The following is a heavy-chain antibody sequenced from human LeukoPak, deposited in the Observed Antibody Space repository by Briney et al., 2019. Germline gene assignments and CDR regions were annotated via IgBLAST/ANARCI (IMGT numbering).Heavy chain of an antibody. CDR3: ARERRLRITMIVVVTNWFDP. CDR1: GGSFSGYY. V-gene: IGHV4-34*01. CDR2: INHSGST. Sequence: SETLSLTCAVYGGSFSGYYWSWIRQPPGKGLEWIGEINHSGSTNYNPSLKSRVTISVDTSKNQFSLKLSSVIAADTAVYYCARERRLRITMIVVVTNWFDPWGQGTLVTVSS. J-gene: IGHJ5*02. D-gene: IGHD3-22*01.